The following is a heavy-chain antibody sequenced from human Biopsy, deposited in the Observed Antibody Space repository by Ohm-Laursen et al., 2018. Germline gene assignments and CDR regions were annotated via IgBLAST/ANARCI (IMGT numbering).Heavy chain of an antibody. J-gene: IGHJ6*02. CDR3: ARMDCSGGSCHYYSYGMDV. V-gene: IGHV4-59*08. Sequence: SQTLSLTCTVSGDSITTYYWNWIRQAPGKGLEWIGNIYYRGNTNYSPSLKSRVTISLDTSKNQFSLKLSSVTAADTAVYYCARMDCSGGSCHYYSYGMDVWGQGTTVTVSS. CDR2: IYYRGNT. CDR1: GDSITTYY. D-gene: IGHD2-15*01.